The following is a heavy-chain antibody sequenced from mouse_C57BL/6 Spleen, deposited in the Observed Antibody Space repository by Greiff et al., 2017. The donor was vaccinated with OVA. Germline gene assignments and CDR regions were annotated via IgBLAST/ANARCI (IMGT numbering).Heavy chain of an antibody. CDR3: ARGPPGTWAMEC. CDR2: ISSGSSTI. V-gene: IGHV5-17*01. Sequence: EVKLVESGGGLVKPGGSLKLSCAASGFTFSDYGMHWVRQAPEKGLEWVAYISSGSSTIYYADTVKGRFTISRDNAKNTLFLQMTSLRSEDTAVYYCARGPPGTWAMECWGQGTSVTVSS. J-gene: IGHJ4*01. CDR1: GFTFSDYG. D-gene: IGHD4-1*01.